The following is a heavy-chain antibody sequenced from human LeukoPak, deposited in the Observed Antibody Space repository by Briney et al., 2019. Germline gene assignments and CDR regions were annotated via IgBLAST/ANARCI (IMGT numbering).Heavy chain of an antibody. CDR1: GFTFSSYA. CDR2: ISSDGGKT. CDR3: ARSIRAGYGLFDS. V-gene: IGHV3-64*01. Sequence: GGSLRLSCAASGFTFSSYAMYWVRQAPGKGLEYVSAISSDGGKTYYANSVKGRFTISRDNSKNTLYLQMGTLRVEDMALYHCARSIRAGYGLFDSWGQGTLATVSS. D-gene: IGHD5-18*01. J-gene: IGHJ4*02.